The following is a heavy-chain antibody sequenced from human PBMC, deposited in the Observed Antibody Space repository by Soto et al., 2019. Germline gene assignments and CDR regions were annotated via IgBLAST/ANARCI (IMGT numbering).Heavy chain of an antibody. V-gene: IGHV4-61*08. CDR3: AKNWNWGSLVH. D-gene: IGHD7-27*01. CDR2: IYYGGST. Sequence: PEETLSLTCTVSGGSISSGDYYWSWIRQSPGKGLEWIGFIYYGGSTNYNPSLKRRVTISVDTPKNKFSLKLSSVTAADTAVYYCAKNWNWGSLVHWGQGTLVTVS. J-gene: IGHJ4*02. CDR1: GGSISSGDYY.